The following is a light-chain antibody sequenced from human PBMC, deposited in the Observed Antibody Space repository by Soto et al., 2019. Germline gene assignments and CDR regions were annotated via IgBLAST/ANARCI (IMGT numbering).Light chain of an antibody. CDR1: RSVSSSY. CDR2: GAS. Sequence: EIVLTQSPGTLSLSPGERATLSCRASRSVSSSYLAWYQQKPGQAPRLLIYGASSRATGIPDRFSGSGSGTDFTLTINRLEPEDFAVYYCQQYGSSPPITFGQGTRLEIK. J-gene: IGKJ5*01. CDR3: QQYGSSPPIT. V-gene: IGKV3-20*01.